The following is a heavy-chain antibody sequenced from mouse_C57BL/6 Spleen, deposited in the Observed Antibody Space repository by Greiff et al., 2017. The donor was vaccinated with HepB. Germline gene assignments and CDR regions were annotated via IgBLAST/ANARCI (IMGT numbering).Heavy chain of an antibody. CDR1: GYTFTSYW. V-gene: IGHV1-50*01. Sequence: VQLQQPGAELVKPGASVKLSCKASGYTFTSYWMQWVKQRPGQGLEWIGEIDPSDSYTNYNQKFKGKATLTVDTSSSTAYMQLSSLTSEDSAVYYCARRYYGSSLDYWGQGTTLTVSS. CDR2: IDPSDSYT. CDR3: ARRYYGSSLDY. J-gene: IGHJ2*01. D-gene: IGHD1-1*01.